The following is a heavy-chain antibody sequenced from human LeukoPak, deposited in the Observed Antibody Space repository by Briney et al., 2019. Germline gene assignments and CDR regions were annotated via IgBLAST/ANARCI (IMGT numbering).Heavy chain of an antibody. CDR3: AKGNYYDSSGYGPPPGVVDDAFDI. J-gene: IGHJ3*02. D-gene: IGHD3-22*01. CDR1: GFTFDDYA. Sequence: PGGSLRLSCAASGFTFDDYAMHWVRQAPGKGLEWVSGISWNSGSIGYADSVKGRFTISRDNAKNSLYLQMNSLRAEDMALYYCAKGNYYDSSGYGPPPGVVDDAFDIWGQGTMVTVSS. V-gene: IGHV3-9*03. CDR2: ISWNSGSI.